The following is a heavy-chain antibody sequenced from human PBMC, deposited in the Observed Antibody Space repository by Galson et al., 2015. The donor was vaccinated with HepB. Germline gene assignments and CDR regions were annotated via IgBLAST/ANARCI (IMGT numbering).Heavy chain of an antibody. V-gene: IGHV7-4-1*02. CDR1: GYTFTSYA. CDR3: ARVHTSENYYYYYMDV. CDR2: INTNTGNP. J-gene: IGHJ6*03. Sequence: SVKVSCKASGYTFTSYAMNWVRQAPGQGLEWMGWINTNTGNPTYAQGFTGRFVFSLDTSVSTAYLQISSLKAEDTAVYYCARVHTSENYYYYYMDVWGKGTTVTVSS.